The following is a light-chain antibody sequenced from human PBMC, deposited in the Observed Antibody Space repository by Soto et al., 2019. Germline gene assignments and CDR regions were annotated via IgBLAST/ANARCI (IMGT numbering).Light chain of an antibody. Sequence: DMQMTQSPSTLSASVGDRVTITCRASQSVNSYLAWYQQKPGKAPKLLIYKASSLESGVPSRFSGSGSGTEFTLTISSLQPDDFATYYCQQYNSYSPWAFGQGTKVEIK. CDR3: QQYNSYSPWA. V-gene: IGKV1-5*03. J-gene: IGKJ1*01. CDR1: QSVNSY. CDR2: KAS.